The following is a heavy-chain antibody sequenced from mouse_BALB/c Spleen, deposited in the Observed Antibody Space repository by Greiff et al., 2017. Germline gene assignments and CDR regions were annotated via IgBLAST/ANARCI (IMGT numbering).Heavy chain of an antibody. D-gene: IGHD2-14*01. CDR3: ARREVRRGYAMDY. Sequence: VQLQESGPGLVKPSQSLSLTCTVTGYSITSDYAWNWIRQFPGNKLEWMGYISYSGSTSYNPSLKSRISITRDTSKNQFFLQLNSVTTEDTATYYCARREVRRGYAMDYWGQGTSVTVSS. CDR1: GYSITSDYA. V-gene: IGHV3-2*02. J-gene: IGHJ4*01. CDR2: ISYSGST.